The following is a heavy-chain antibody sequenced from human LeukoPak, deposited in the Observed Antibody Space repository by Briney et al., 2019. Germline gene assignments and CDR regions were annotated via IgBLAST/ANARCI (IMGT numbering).Heavy chain of an antibody. Sequence: PGGSLRLSCAASGFIFSDYWMTWVRQAPGKGLEWVSYISSSSSTIYYADSVKGRFTISRDNAKNSLYLQMNSLRAEDTAVYYCARGKGRGYRAYYYYYMDVWGKGTTVTVSS. D-gene: IGHD5-18*01. J-gene: IGHJ6*03. V-gene: IGHV3-48*01. CDR3: ARGKGRGYRAYYYYYMDV. CDR2: ISSSSSTI. CDR1: GFIFSDYW.